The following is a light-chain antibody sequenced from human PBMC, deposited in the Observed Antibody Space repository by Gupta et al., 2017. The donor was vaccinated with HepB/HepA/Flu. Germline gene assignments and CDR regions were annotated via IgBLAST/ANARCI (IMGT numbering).Light chain of an antibody. CDR3: QQYYSYPWT. Sequence: AILMTQSPSSFSASTGDRVTITCRASQGISSYLAWYQQKPGKAPKLLIYAASTLQSGVPSRFSGSGSGTDFTLTISCLQSEDFATYYCQQYYSYPWTFGQGTKVEIK. V-gene: IGKV1-8*01. J-gene: IGKJ1*01. CDR1: QGISSY. CDR2: AAS.